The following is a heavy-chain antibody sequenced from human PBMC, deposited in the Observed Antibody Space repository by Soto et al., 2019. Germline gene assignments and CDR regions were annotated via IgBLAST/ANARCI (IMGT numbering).Heavy chain of an antibody. Sequence: DSVKGRFTISRDASKSTLYLQMNSLRPEDTAVYYCARDKIKGAPDYLDSWGQGTLVTVSS. CDR3: ARDKIKGAPDYLDS. J-gene: IGHJ4*02. D-gene: IGHD1-26*01. V-gene: IGHV3-30*01.